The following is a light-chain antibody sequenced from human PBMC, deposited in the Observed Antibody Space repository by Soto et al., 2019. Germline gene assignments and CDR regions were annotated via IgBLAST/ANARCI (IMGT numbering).Light chain of an antibody. Sequence: DIQMTQSPSTLSASVGDRVTITGRASQSISNRLAWYHQKPGKTPNLLIHDASNLGSGVPSRFSGSGSGTEFTLTISSLQPDDFATYYCQQYDTYSTFGQGTKVDIK. CDR3: QQYDTYST. CDR2: DAS. V-gene: IGKV1-5*01. CDR1: QSISNR. J-gene: IGKJ1*01.